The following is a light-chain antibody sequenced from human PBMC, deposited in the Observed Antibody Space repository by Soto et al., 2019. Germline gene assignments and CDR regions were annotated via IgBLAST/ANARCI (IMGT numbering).Light chain of an antibody. CDR1: QSISSY. Sequence: EIVLTQSPATLSLPPGERATLSCRASQSISSYLAWYQQKPGQAPRLLIYDASNRATGIPARFSGSGSGTDFTLTISSLEPEDFAVYYCQQRSNLPWTFGQGTKVEIK. CDR2: DAS. V-gene: IGKV3-11*01. J-gene: IGKJ1*01. CDR3: QQRSNLPWT.